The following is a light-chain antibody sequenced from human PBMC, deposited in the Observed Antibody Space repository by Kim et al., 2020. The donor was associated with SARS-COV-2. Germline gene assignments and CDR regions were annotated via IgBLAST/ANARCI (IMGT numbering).Light chain of an antibody. CDR3: QQTHTVPPT. CDR1: HNINTY. CDR2: SAS. Sequence: SASVGDRVTITCRASHNINTYLNWYQQKPGQAPKLLFYSASSLQSGVPSTFSGSGSGTDFALTITSLKPEDSATYFCQQTHTVPPTFGQGTKLEI. J-gene: IGKJ2*01. V-gene: IGKV1-39*01.